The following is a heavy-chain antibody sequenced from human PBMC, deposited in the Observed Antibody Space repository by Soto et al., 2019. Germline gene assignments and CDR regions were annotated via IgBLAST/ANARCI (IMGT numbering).Heavy chain of an antibody. D-gene: IGHD3-16*02. V-gene: IGHV4-34*01. J-gene: IGHJ4*02. CDR2: INHSGST. Sequence: QVQLQQWGAGLLKPSETLSLTCAVYGGSFSGYYWSWIRQPPGKGLEWIGEINHSGSTNYNQSLKSRVTLSVDTSKNQFSLKLSSVTAADTAVYYCARGGTYYDYIWGSYRRYYFDYWGQGTLVTVSS. CDR3: ARGGTYYDYIWGSYRRYYFDY. CDR1: GGSFSGYY.